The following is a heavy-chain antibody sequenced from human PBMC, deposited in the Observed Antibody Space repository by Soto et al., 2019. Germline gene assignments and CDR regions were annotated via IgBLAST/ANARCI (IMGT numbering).Heavy chain of an antibody. D-gene: IGHD6-13*01. CDR3: ATSTSSSWQNDY. V-gene: IGHV1-69*01. CDR2: IIPIFETA. J-gene: IGHJ4*02. CDR1: GGTFNTFA. Sequence: QVQLEQSGAEVKKPGSSVKVSCKASGGTFNTFAISWVRQAPGQGLEWIGGIIPIFETANYARRLQDRLTITADESTRTAYMELSRLTSDDTAIYFCATSTSSSWQNDYWGLGTLVVVSS.